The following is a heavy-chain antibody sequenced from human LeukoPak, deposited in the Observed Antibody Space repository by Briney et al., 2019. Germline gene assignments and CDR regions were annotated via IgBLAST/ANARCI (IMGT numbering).Heavy chain of an antibody. Sequence: GGSLRLSCAASGFIFSRYWMSWVRQAPGKGLEWVANIKEDGSEKSYVDSVKGRFTISRDNSKNSLYPQMNSLRTEDTALYYCAKEHSSGWPNLDSWGRGTLVTVSS. D-gene: IGHD6-19*01. CDR1: GFIFSRYW. CDR3: AKEHSSGWPNLDS. CDR2: IKEDGSEK. V-gene: IGHV3-7*03. J-gene: IGHJ4*02.